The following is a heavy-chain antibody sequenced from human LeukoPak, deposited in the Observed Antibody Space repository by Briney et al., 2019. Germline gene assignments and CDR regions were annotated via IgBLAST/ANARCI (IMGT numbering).Heavy chain of an antibody. J-gene: IGHJ4*02. CDR2: ISGSGGST. V-gene: IGHV3-23*01. D-gene: IGHD2-2*01. CDR1: GFTFSSYA. CDR3: ANLAGYCTSTSCYGFDDY. Sequence: GGSLRLSCAASGFTFSSYAMSWVRQAPGKGLEGVSSISGSGGSTYYADSVKGRFTISRDNSKNTLYLQMNSLRAEDTAVYYCANLAGYCTSTSCYGFDDYWGQGTLVTVSS.